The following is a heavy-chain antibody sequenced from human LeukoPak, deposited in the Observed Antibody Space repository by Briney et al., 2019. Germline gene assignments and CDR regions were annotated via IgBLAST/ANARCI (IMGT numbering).Heavy chain of an antibody. V-gene: IGHV5-51*01. D-gene: IGHD4-17*01. J-gene: IGHJ5*02. Sequence: GESLKISCKGSGYSFTSYWIAWVRQMPGKGLEWMGIIYPGDSDTRYSPSFQGQVTISADKSISTAYLQWSSLKASDTAMYYCATSPGYGDYFGWFDPWGQGTLVTVSS. CDR2: IYPGDSDT. CDR3: ATSPGYGDYFGWFDP. CDR1: GYSFTSYW.